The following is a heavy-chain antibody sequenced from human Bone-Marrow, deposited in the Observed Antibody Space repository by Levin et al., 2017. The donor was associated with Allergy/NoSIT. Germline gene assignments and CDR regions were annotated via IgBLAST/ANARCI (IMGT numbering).Heavy chain of an antibody. J-gene: IGHJ6*02. CDR1: GGTFSSYA. V-gene: IGHV1-69*06. D-gene: IGHD3-22*01. CDR2: IIPIFGTA. Sequence: TVKVSYKASGGTFSSYAISWVRQAPGQGLEWMGGIIPIFGTANYAQKFQGRVTITADKSTSTAYMELSSLRSEDTAVYYCARCYGRLLYGMDVWGQGTTVTVSS. CDR3: ARCYGRLLYGMDV.